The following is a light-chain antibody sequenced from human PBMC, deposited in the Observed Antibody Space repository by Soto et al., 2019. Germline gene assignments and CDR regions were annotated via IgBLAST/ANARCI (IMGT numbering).Light chain of an antibody. CDR1: QIVSGH. J-gene: IGKJ2*01. CDR2: GAS. V-gene: IGKV3-15*01. CDR3: QHYDHWPHT. Sequence: EIVMTQSPATLSVSPWERATLSCRASQIVSGHLAWYQQKPGQAPRLLIYGASTRATDIPARFSGSGSGAEFTLTVSSLQSEDFAAYYCQHYDHWPHTFGQGTKLDIK.